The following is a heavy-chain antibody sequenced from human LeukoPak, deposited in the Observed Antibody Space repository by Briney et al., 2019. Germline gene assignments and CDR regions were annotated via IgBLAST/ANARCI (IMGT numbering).Heavy chain of an antibody. J-gene: IGHJ4*02. CDR2: IYYSGST. V-gene: IGHV4-39*01. CDR1: GGSINSRGYY. CDR3: ARGPKEGYFDY. Sequence: KPSETLSLTCTVSGGSINSRGYYWGWIRQTPGKGLEWVGSIYYSGSTFYNPSLKSRLIISVDTSKNQFSLKPSSVTAADTAVYYCARGPKEGYFDYWGQGTLVTVSS.